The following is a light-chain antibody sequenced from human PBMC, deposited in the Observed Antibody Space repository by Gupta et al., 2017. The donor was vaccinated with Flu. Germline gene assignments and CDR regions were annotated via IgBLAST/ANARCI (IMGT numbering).Light chain of an antibody. V-gene: IGLV1-51*02. Sequence: QSVLTQPPSVSAAPGQKVSISCSEGSPNIGNDYVSWYQQLPGTAPKLLIYESHKRPSGIPDRFSGSKSGTSATLAITGLQTGDEAYYYCGTWDGSVVVFGGGTKLTVL. CDR1: SPNIGNDY. CDR2: ESH. CDR3: GTWDGSVVV. J-gene: IGLJ2*01.